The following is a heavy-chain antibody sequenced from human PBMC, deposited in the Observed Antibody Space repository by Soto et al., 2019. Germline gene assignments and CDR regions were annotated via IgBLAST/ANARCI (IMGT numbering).Heavy chain of an antibody. Sequence: QLQLQESGPGLVKPSETLSLTCSVSGDSINSDNYYWGWIRQPPGKGLEWIGSIYYRGNTYYNPSIKNRVTIHIDKSKSQFSLKLNSVTAADSAVYFCARLEGLATISYYFDYWGQGTLVTVSS. V-gene: IGHV4-39*01. CDR3: ARLEGLATISYYFDY. CDR1: GDSINSDNYY. CDR2: IYYRGNT. J-gene: IGHJ4*02. D-gene: IGHD3-9*01.